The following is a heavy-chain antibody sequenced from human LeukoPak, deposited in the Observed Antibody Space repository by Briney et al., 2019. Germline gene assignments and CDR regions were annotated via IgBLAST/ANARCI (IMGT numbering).Heavy chain of an antibody. J-gene: IGHJ6*02. CDR2: ISAYNGNT. Sequence: ASVKVSCKASGYTFTSYGISWVRQAPGQGLEWMGWISAYNGNTSYAQKLQGRVTMTTDTSTSTAYMELRSLRSDDTAVYYCARAQSTMVRGVIGTRIYGMDVWGQGTTVTVSS. V-gene: IGHV1-18*01. CDR1: GYTFTSYG. CDR3: ARAQSTMVRGVIGTRIYGMDV. D-gene: IGHD3-10*01.